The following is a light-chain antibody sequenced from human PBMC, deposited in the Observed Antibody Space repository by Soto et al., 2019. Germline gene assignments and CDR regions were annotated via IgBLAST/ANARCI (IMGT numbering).Light chain of an antibody. Sequence: QSALTQPASVSGSPGQSITISCTGTSSDVGGYNYVSWYQQHPGKAPKLMIYDVSNRPSGVSNRLSGSKSGNTASLTISGLQAEVEADYYCSSYTSSSTVVFGGGTKLTVL. CDR2: DVS. V-gene: IGLV2-14*01. CDR1: SSDVGGYNY. J-gene: IGLJ2*01. CDR3: SSYTSSSTVV.